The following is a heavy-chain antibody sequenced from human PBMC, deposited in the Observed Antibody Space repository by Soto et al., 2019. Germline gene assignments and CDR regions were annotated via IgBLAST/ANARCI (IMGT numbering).Heavy chain of an antibody. CDR3: ARGRYGDY. Sequence: QVHLVQSGAEVKKPGASVKVSCKCSGYTFTSYGITWVRQAPGQGLEWMGWISAHNGNTDYAQKVQGRVTVTRDTSTSTAYLELRSLRSDDTAVYYCARGRYGDYWGQGDLVTVSS. D-gene: IGHD1-1*01. CDR2: ISAHNGNT. V-gene: IGHV1-18*01. CDR1: GYTFTSYG. J-gene: IGHJ4*02.